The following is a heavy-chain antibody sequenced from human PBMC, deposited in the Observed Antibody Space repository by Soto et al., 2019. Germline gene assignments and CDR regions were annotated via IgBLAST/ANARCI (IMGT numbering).Heavy chain of an antibody. Sequence: GVLRLSCAASGFTFTNFWMSWVRQAPGKGLEWVANIEGDGSVKNYLDSVRGRFTISRDNAKNSIHLQMSSLRADDTAVYYCVTHGCVISRCEIYGMDIWGQGTTVTVSS. J-gene: IGHJ6*02. CDR2: IEGDGSVK. CDR1: GFTFTNFW. V-gene: IGHV3-7*03. D-gene: IGHD3-3*02. CDR3: VTHGCVISRCEIYGMDI.